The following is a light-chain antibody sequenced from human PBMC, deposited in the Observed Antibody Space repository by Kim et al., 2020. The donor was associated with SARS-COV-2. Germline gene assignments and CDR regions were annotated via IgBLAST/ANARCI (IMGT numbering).Light chain of an antibody. J-gene: IGLJ2*01. CDR1: SSDVGTYDY. CDR3: SSYTSTTTLGV. CDR2: DVS. V-gene: IGLV2-14*03. Sequence: QSALTQPASVSGSPGQSITISCTGTSSDVGTYDYVSWYQQHPGKAPKLMIYDVSDRPSGVSNRFFGSKSGNTASLTISGLQAEDEAYYYCSSYTSTTTLGVFGGGTQLTVL.